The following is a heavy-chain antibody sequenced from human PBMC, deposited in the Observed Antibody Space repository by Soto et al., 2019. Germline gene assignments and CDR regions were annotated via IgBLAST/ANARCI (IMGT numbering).Heavy chain of an antibody. V-gene: IGHV4-39*01. CDR3: ARSRSRGSSTSCYFCPPRGNWFGP. CDR1: GDSISISSYY. J-gene: IGHJ5*02. CDR2: MYYSGST. Sequence: PSETLSLTCTISGDSISISSYYWAWIRQPPGKGLEWIGSMYYSGSTYNNPSLKSRVTMSVDTPKKQFSLMLSSVTAADTAVYYCARSRSRGSSTSCYFCPPRGNWFGPWGQGTLVTVSS. D-gene: IGHD2-2*01.